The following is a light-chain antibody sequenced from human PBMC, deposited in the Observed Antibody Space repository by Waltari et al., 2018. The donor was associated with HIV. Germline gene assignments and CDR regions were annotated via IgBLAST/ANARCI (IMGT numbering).Light chain of an antibody. CDR2: DVS. Sequence: QSALTQPASVSGSPGQSITISCTGPSSDVGGYKYFSWYQQQPGKAPKLMIYDVSNRPSGVSNRFSGSKSGNTASLTISGLQAEDEADYYCSSYTSSSTPYVFGTGTKVTVL. V-gene: IGLV2-14*03. CDR1: SSDVGGYKY. CDR3: SSYTSSSTPYV. J-gene: IGLJ1*01.